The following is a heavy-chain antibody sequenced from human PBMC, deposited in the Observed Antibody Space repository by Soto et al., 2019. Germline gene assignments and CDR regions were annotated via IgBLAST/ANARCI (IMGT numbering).Heavy chain of an antibody. CDR3: AKDLGIRPDYYYYGMDV. CDR2: ISGSGGST. V-gene: IGHV3-23*01. D-gene: IGHD3-16*01. Sequence: PGGSLRLSCAASGFTFSSYAMSWVRQAPGKGLEWVSAISGSGGSTYYADSVKGRFTISRDNSKNTLYLQMNSLRAEDTAVYYCAKDLGIRPDYYYYGMDVWGQGTTVTVSS. CDR1: GFTFSSYA. J-gene: IGHJ6*02.